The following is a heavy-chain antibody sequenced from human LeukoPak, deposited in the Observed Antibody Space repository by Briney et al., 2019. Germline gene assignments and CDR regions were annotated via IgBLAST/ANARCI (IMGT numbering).Heavy chain of an antibody. D-gene: IGHD5-18*01. CDR2: IRSKAYGGTT. V-gene: IGHV3-49*03. CDR3: TRDADSARTFDY. J-gene: IGHJ4*02. Sequence: GRSLRLSCTASGFTFGDYAMTWFRPAPGKGLEWVGFIRSKAYGGTTEYAASVKGRFTISRDDSKSIAYLQMNSLKTEDTAVYYCTRDADSARTFDYWGQGTLVTVSS. CDR1: GFTFGDYA.